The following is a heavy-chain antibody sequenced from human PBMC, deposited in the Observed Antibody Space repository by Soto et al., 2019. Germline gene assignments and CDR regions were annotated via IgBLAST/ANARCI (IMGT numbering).Heavy chain of an antibody. CDR3: GKDHSIFFQAEDGM. V-gene: IGHV3-23*01. J-gene: IGHJ6*01. Sequence: SWVRQAPGRGLACVSAISGSGVSAFDAVSVKGPFTISKDTSKNTLYLQMNTLTAEDAAVYYCGKDHSIFFQAEDGM. D-gene: IGHD3-3*02. CDR2: ISGSGVSA.